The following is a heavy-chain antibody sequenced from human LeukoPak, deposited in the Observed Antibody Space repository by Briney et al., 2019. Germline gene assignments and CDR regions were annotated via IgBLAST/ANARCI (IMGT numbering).Heavy chain of an antibody. J-gene: IGHJ4*02. V-gene: IGHV3-48*01. CDR3: ARSIPGDY. D-gene: IGHD2-21*01. CDR1: GFTFSSYN. CDR2: ISGSSTDI. Sequence: PGGSLRLSCAASGFTFSSYNMNWVRQAPGKGLEWISYISGSSTDIYYADSVKGRFTISRNNAKNSLYLQMNSLGAEDTAVYYCARSIPGDYWGQGTLVTVSS.